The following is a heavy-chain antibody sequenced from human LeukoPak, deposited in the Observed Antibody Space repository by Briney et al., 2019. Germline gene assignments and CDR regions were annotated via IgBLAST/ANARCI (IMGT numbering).Heavy chain of an antibody. CDR3: ARARIAVAGALTAFDY. D-gene: IGHD6-19*01. Sequence: GGSLRLSCAASGFTFSSYWMHWVRQAPGKGLVWVPRINGDGSTTNYADSVKGRFTISRDNARYSLYLQMNSLRVEDTAVYYCARARIAVAGALTAFDYWGQGTLVTVSS. V-gene: IGHV3-74*01. CDR1: GFTFSSYW. J-gene: IGHJ4*02. CDR2: INGDGSTT.